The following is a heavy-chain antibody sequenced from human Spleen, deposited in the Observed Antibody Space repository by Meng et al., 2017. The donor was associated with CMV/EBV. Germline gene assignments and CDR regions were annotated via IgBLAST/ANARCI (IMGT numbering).Heavy chain of an antibody. J-gene: IGHJ4*02. CDR3: ARDVQFGAAGY. V-gene: IGHV1-2*02. CDR1: GYSYSEYY. D-gene: IGHD3-10*01. Sequence: SGETSGYSYSEYYIHWLRQAPGQGTEWMGWINTKSGGTDYAQRFEGRVTMTADTYTRTFYLELSRLTKDDTATYYCARDVQFGAAGYLGQGTLVTVSS. CDR2: INTKSGGT.